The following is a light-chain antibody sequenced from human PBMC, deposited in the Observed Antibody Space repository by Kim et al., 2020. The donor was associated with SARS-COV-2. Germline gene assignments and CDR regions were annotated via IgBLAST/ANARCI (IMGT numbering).Light chain of an antibody. CDR3: LLYMGGGISV. CDR1: SGSVSTNHY. J-gene: IGLJ3*02. CDR2: YTN. Sequence: GGTVTITCGLSSGSVSTNHYPSWYQQTPGQPPRTLIYYTNTRSSGVPDRFSGSILGNKAALTITGAQADDESDYYCLLYMGGGISVFGGGTKVTVL. V-gene: IGLV8-61*01.